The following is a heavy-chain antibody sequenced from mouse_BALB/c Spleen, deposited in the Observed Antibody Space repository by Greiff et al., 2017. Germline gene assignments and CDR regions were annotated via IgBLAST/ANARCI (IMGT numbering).Heavy chain of an antibody. CDR1: GFSLTSYG. CDR2: IWAGGST. V-gene: IGHV2-9*02. Sequence: VKLMESGPGLVAPSQSLSTTRTVPGFSLTSYGVHWVRQPPGKGLEWLGVIWAGGSTNFNSTLMSRLSISKDNSKSQVIFKMSSLQTDDTAMYYCARDGGGRRGRGTTLTVA. CDR3: ARDGGGR. J-gene: IGHJ2*01. D-gene: IGHD3-3*01.